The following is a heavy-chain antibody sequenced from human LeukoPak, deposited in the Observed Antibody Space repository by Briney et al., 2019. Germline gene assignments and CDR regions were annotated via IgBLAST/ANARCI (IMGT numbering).Heavy chain of an antibody. CDR2: IYYSGST. D-gene: IGHD2-15*01. V-gene: IGHV4-59*01. Sequence: SETLSLTCTVSGDSISSYYWSWIRQPPGQGLEWIGYIYYSGSTNYNPSLKSRVTISVDTSKNQFSLKLSPVTAADTAVYYCARHRLGYCSGGSCPFDYWGQGTLATVSS. CDR3: ARHRLGYCSGGSCPFDY. J-gene: IGHJ4*02. CDR1: GDSISSYY.